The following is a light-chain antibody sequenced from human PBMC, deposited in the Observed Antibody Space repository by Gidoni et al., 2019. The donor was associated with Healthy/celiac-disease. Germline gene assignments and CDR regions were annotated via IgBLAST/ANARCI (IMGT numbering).Light chain of an antibody. V-gene: IGKV3-15*01. CDR2: GAP. Sequence: EIVMTQPPATLSVSPGERATLSCRASQSVSSNLAWYQQKPGQAPRLLLYGAPTRATGIPARFSGSGSGTEFTLTISSLQSEDFAVYYCQQYNNWPLYTFGQGTKLEIK. J-gene: IGKJ2*01. CDR3: QQYNNWPLYT. CDR1: QSVSSN.